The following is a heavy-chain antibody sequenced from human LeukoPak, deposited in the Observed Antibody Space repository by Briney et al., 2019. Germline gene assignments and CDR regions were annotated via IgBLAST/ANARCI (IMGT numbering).Heavy chain of an antibody. CDR1: GFAFKNAW. V-gene: IGHV3-15*01. J-gene: IGHJ5*02. CDR2: IKSEADGGTT. Sequence: GGSLRLSCAASGFAFKNAWMTWVRQAPGKGLEWVGRIKSEADGGTTAYAASVKDRFSISRDDSINTLYLQMNSLKTEDTAFYYCTTPIYGDHARFDPWGQGTLVTVSS. CDR3: TTPIYGDHARFDP. D-gene: IGHD4-17*01.